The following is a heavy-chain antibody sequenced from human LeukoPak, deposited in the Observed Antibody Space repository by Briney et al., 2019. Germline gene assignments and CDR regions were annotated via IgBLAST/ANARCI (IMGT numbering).Heavy chain of an antibody. J-gene: IGHJ4*02. D-gene: IGHD3-10*01. Sequence: ASVKVSCKASGGTFSSYAISWVRQAPGRGLEWMGRIIPILGIANYAQKFQGRVTITADKSTGTAYMELSSLRSEDTAVYYCASRGSGSSDYWGQGTLVTVSS. CDR3: ASRGSGSSDY. V-gene: IGHV1-69*04. CDR1: GGTFSSYA. CDR2: IIPILGIA.